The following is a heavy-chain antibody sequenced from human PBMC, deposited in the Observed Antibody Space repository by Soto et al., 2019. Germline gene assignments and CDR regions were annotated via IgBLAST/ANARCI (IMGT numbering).Heavy chain of an antibody. CDR3: ARIKSCYYKIISYSCDS. CDR1: GDSVSSGGAY. CDR2: LYYGGSA. V-gene: IGHV4-31*03. Sequence: QVQLQESGPGLVQPSQTLSLTCSVSGDSVSSGGAYWSWIRQLPGKGLEWIGYLYYGGSANYTPSLKRRLTISLDTSKNQFSLKLKSVTAADTAVYYCARIKSCYYKIISYSCDSWGRGTLVTVSS. J-gene: IGHJ4*02. D-gene: IGHD3-10*01.